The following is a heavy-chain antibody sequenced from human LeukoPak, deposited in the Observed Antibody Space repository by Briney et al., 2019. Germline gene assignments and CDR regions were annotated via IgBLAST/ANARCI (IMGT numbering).Heavy chain of an antibody. CDR2: IHQSGNT. CDR1: GYSISSGYY. J-gene: IGHJ6*03. CDR3: ARIVGDCSSTSCYGFYYYYYMDV. V-gene: IGHV4-38-2*02. D-gene: IGHD2-2*01. Sequence: PSETLSLTCTVSGYSISSGYYWGWIRQPPGKGLEWIGSIHQSGNTFYNPSLKSRVTISVDTSKNQFSLKLSSVTAADTAVYYCARIVGDCSSTSCYGFYYYYYMDVWGKGTTVTISS.